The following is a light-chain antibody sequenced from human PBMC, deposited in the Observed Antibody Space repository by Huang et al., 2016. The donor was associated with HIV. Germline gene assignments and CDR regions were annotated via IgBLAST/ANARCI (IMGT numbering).Light chain of an antibody. V-gene: IGKV3-11*01. CDR2: DSF. Sequence: DIVLTQSPATLSLSPGQRATLSCRASQNINNYLVWYQQKPGQAPRLLIYDSFNRATGIPARFSGSGSGTDFTLTINNLQSDDFAVYYCQQYDYWPPVTFGQGTKV. CDR1: QNINNY. CDR3: QQYDYWPPVT. J-gene: IGKJ1*01.